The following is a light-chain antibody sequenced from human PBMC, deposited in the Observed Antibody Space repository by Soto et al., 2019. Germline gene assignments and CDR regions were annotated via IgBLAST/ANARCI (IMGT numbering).Light chain of an antibody. CDR3: QQYNNWPTWT. CDR2: DAS. CDR1: QSVSSN. J-gene: IGKJ1*01. Sequence: EIVMTQSPATLSVSPGERATISCRASQSVSSNLAWYQQKPGQAPRLLIYDASTRATGIPARFSGSESGTEFTLTISSLQSEDFAVYYCQQYNNWPTWTFGQGTKVDIK. V-gene: IGKV3-15*01.